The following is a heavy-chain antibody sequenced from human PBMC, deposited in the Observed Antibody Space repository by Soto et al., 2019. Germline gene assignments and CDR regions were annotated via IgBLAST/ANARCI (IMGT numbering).Heavy chain of an antibody. CDR3: EKGGYCTSISCPTWLDP. V-gene: IGHV3-23*01. D-gene: IGHD2-2*01. CDR1: GFPFSNYA. J-gene: IGHJ5*02. Sequence: PGGSLRLSCAASGFPFSNYAMSWVRQAPGKGLEWVSGISATGGSTYYADSVKGRFTISRDNSRNTLYLQMNSLRAEDTAFYYCEKGGYCTSISCPTWLDPWGQGTLVTVSS. CDR2: ISATGGST.